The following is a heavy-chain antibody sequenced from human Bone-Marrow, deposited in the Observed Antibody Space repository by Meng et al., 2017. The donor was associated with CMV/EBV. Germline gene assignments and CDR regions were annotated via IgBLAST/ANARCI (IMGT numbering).Heavy chain of an antibody. V-gene: IGHV3-11*01. J-gene: IGHJ6*02. Sequence: GESLKISCAASGFTFSDYYMSWIRQAPGKGLEWVSYISSSGSTIYYADSAKGRFTISRDNAKNSLHLQMNSLRAEDTAVYYCAKGRGAVAGLGGMDVWGQGTTVTVSS. CDR3: AKGRGAVAGLGGMDV. D-gene: IGHD6-19*01. CDR1: GFTFSDYY. CDR2: ISSSGSTI.